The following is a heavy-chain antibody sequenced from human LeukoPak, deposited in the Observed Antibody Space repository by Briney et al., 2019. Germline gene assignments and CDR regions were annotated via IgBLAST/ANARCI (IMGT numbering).Heavy chain of an antibody. CDR3: AREGTTVTHFDY. CDR1: GGSISGYS. Sequence: SETLSLTCTASGGSISGYSWSWIRQPPGKGLEWIGYIYSSGSTNYNPSLKSRVTISIDTSKNQFSLKLTSVTAADTAVYYCAREGTTVTHFDYWGQGTLVTVSS. V-gene: IGHV4-59*01. D-gene: IGHD4-11*01. CDR2: IYSSGST. J-gene: IGHJ4*02.